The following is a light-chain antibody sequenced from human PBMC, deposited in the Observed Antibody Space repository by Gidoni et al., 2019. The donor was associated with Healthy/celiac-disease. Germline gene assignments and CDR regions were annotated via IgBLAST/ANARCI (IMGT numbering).Light chain of an antibody. Sequence: QSALTQPASVSGSPGQSITISRPGTSSDVGGYNHVSWYQHPPGKAPKLMIYDGNNRPSGVSNRFSGSKSGNTASLTISGLQAEDEADYYCSSYTSSSTPCVFGTGTKVTGL. CDR1: SSDVGGYNH. CDR3: SSYTSSSTPCV. V-gene: IGLV2-14*03. J-gene: IGLJ1*01. CDR2: DGN.